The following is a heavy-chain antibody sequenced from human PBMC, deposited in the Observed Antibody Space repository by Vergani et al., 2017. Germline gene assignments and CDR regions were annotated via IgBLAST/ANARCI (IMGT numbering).Heavy chain of an antibody. CDR1: GYSFTSYC. V-gene: IGHV5-10-1*01. Sequence: EVQLVQSGAEVKTPGESLRISCKGSGYSFTSYCISWVRQMPGKGLEWMGRIDPSDSYTNYSPSFQGDFTISADKSISTAYLQWSSLKASDTAMYYCARLYHDSSQFDPWGQGTLVTVSS. CDR3: ARLYHDSSQFDP. CDR2: IDPSDSYT. J-gene: IGHJ5*02. D-gene: IGHD6-13*01.